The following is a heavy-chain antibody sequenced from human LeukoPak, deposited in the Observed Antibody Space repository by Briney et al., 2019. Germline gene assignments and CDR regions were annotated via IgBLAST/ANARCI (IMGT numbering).Heavy chain of an antibody. D-gene: IGHD5-24*01. CDR2: IHYSGST. CDR3: AARYWPWRGCNFFPHH. Sequence: PSETLSLTCTVPGGSISSSGYFWGWVRQPPGKGLERIRNIHYSGSTYYNPSLKSRVTISVDTSKNQFFLKLTSVTAADTAVYYCAARYWPWRGCNFFPHHWGQGTLVSVSS. CDR1: GGSISSSGYF. V-gene: IGHV4-39*01. J-gene: IGHJ5*02.